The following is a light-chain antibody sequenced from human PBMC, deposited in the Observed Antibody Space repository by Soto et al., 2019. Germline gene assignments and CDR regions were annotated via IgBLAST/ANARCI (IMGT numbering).Light chain of an antibody. V-gene: IGKV3-20*01. J-gene: IGKJ4*01. CDR2: GAS. CDR3: QQYGNSPLT. CDR1: QSVSSSY. Sequence: EIVLTQSPGTLSLCPGERATLSCRASQSVSSSYLAWYQQKPGQAPRLLIYGASSRATGVPDRFSGSGSGTDFTLTISRLEPEDFALYYCQQYGNSPLTFGGGTKVDIK.